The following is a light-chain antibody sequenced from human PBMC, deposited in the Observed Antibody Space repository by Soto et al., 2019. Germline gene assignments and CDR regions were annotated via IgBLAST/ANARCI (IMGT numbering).Light chain of an antibody. CDR3: QQYTPWPEK. CDR2: GAS. Sequence: RQSQGGLALCRGRVYTLSVGASQRLSNNIYLAWYQQNPGQAPRVLIYGASTRATGFPARFSGSGSGPESTLTFGRLKPADLPVHSCQQYTPWPEKFGQGTKVDIK. J-gene: IGKJ1*01. V-gene: IGKV3-15*01. CDR1: QRLSNN.